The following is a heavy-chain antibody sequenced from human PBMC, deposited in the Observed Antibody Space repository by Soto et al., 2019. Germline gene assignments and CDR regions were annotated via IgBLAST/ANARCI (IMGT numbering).Heavy chain of an antibody. CDR3: AKKQWELLLEDAFDI. Sequence: QVQLVESGGGVVQPGRSLRLSCAASGFTFSSYGMHWVRQAPGKGLEWVAVISYDGSNKYYADSVKGRFTISRDNSKNTMYLQMNSLRAEDTAVYYCAKKQWELLLEDAFDIWGQGTMVTVSS. CDR2: ISYDGSNK. D-gene: IGHD1-26*01. V-gene: IGHV3-30*18. J-gene: IGHJ3*02. CDR1: GFTFSSYG.